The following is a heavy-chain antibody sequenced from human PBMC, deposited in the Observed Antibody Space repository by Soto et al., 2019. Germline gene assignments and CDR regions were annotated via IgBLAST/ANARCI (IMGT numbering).Heavy chain of an antibody. J-gene: IGHJ4*02. V-gene: IGHV3-33*01. Sequence: PGGSLRLSCAASGFTFSDYGMHWVRQAPGKGLEWVAVIWFDGSNKYYADSVKGRFTLSRDNSKNTLYLQMNGLRAEDTAVFYCARDPAHGSGSYLDYWGQGTPVTVS. CDR3: ARDPAHGSGSYLDY. D-gene: IGHD3-10*01. CDR1: GFTFSDYG. CDR2: IWFDGSNK.